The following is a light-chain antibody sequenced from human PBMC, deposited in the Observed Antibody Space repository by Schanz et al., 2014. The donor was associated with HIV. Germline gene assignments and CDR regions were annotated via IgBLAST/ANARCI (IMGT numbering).Light chain of an antibody. Sequence: SALTQPASVSGSPGQSITISCTGTSSDVGSYNLVSWYQQHPGKAPKLMIYEGSKWPSGVSNRFSGSKSGNTASLTISGLQAEDEADYYCCSYTTTSTYVFGAGTKLTVL. CDR3: CSYTTTSTYV. CDR1: SSDVGSYNL. J-gene: IGLJ1*01. V-gene: IGLV2-14*02. CDR2: EGS.